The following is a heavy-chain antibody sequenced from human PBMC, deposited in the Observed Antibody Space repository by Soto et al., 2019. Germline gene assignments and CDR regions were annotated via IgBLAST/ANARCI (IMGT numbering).Heavy chain of an antibody. J-gene: IGHJ4*02. Sequence: GASVKVSCKVSGYTLTELSMHWVRQAPGKGLEWMGGFDPEDGETIYAQKFQGRVTMTEDTSTDTAYMELSSLRSEDTAVYYYATLWSEYSSSWYYFDYWGQGTLVTVSS. V-gene: IGHV1-24*01. D-gene: IGHD6-13*01. CDR3: ATLWSEYSSSWYYFDY. CDR1: GYTLTELS. CDR2: FDPEDGET.